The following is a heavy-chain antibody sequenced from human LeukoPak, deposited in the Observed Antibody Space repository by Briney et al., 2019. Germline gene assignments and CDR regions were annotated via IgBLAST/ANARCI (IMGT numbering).Heavy chain of an antibody. CDR3: AREGSSGQFDY. D-gene: IGHD6-19*01. CDR2: ISYDGSNK. V-gene: IGHV3-30*03. J-gene: IGHJ4*02. CDR1: GFTFSSYG. Sequence: GGSLRLSCAASGFTFSSYGMHWVRQAPGKGLEWVAVISYDGSNKYYADSVKGRFTISRDNSKNTLYLQMNSLRAEDTAVYYCAREGSSGQFDYWGQGTLVTVSS.